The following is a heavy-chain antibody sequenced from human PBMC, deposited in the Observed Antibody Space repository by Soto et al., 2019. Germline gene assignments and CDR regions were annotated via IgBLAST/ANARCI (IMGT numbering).Heavy chain of an antibody. CDR1: GFTFTSYS. J-gene: IGHJ4*02. D-gene: IGHD6-19*01. CDR2: INPSGGGT. V-gene: IGHV1-46*01. Sequence: ASVKVSCKTSGFTFTSYSLHWVRQAPGQGLEWMGIINPSGGGTTYAQRFQGRVTMTRDTSTNTVYMEVSSLRSEDTAVYYCAREGVAVSGLFDYWGQGTLVTVSS. CDR3: AREGVAVSGLFDY.